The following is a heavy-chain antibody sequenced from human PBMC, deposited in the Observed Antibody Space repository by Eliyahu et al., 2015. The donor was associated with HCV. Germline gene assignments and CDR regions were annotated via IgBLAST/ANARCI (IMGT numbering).Heavy chain of an antibody. CDR1: GFTFVTYS. Sequence: EMXLVXSGGDLVXPGGSLRLSXXASGFTFVTYSMNWXRQAPGKGLEWVSYISSRSDPTYYADSVKGXFTISRDNTKNSLYLQMNDLRAEDTAIYYCASSNRAFDQWGQGTLVIVSS. V-gene: IGHV3-48*04. D-gene: IGHD2/OR15-2a*01. CDR3: ASSNRAFDQ. CDR2: ISSRSDPT. J-gene: IGHJ4*02.